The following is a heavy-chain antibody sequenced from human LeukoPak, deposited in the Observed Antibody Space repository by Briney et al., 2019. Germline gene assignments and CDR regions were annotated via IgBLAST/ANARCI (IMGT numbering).Heavy chain of an antibody. D-gene: IGHD6-13*01. Sequence: ASVKVSCKASGYTFGTHWMHWVRQAPGQGLEWMGIINPSGGSTSYAQKFQGRVTMTTDTSTSTAYMELRSLRAEDTAVYYCARGGYSSSWYHDSWGQGTLVTVSS. CDR1: GYTFGTHW. V-gene: IGHV1-46*01. CDR3: ARGGYSSSWYHDS. J-gene: IGHJ4*02. CDR2: INPSGGST.